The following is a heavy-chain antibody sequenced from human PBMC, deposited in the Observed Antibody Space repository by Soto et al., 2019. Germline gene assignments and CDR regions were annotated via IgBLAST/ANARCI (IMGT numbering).Heavy chain of an antibody. CDR3: AHGAGLQGNWNGGYFDF. CDR2: IYWDDDK. Sequence: QITLKESGPTRVTPTQTLTLTCTFSGFSLSTSGVGVGWIRQPPGKALERLALIYWDDDKRYNPSLKKRLTITEDTANNQVVLTMTNMDPVDTATYYGAHGAGLQGNWNGGYFDFWGQGALVTVSS. V-gene: IGHV2-5*02. J-gene: IGHJ4*02. D-gene: IGHD1-1*01. CDR1: GFSLSTSGVG.